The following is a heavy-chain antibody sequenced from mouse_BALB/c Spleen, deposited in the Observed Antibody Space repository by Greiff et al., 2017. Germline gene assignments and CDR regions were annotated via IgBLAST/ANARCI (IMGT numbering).Heavy chain of an antibody. CDR1: GFTFSSFG. J-gene: IGHJ2*01. CDR2: ISSGSSTI. CDR3: ASQGY. V-gene: IGHV5-17*02. Sequence: EVKLMESGGGLVQPGGSRKLSCAASGFTFSSFGMHWVRQAPEKGLEWVAYISSGSSTIYYADTVKGRFTISRDNPKNTLFLQMTSLRSEDTAMYYCASQGYWGQGTTLTVSS.